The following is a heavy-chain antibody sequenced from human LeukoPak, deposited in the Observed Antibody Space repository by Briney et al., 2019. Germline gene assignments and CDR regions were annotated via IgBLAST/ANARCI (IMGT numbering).Heavy chain of an antibody. CDR2: INPNSGGT. Sequence: ASVKVSCKASGYNFTGYYMHWVRQAPGQGLEWVGWINPNSGGTNYVQKFQGSVTMTRDTSISTVYMELSSLRSDDTAVYYCARARGSNWWFDTLGQRTLVTVSS. D-gene: IGHD1-20*01. J-gene: IGHJ5*02. CDR1: GYNFTGYY. CDR3: ARARGSNWWFDT. V-gene: IGHV1-2*02.